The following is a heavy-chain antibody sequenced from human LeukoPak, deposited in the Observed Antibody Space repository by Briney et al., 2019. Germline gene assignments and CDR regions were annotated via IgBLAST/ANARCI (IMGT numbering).Heavy chain of an antibody. J-gene: IGHJ4*02. V-gene: IGHV1-2*06. D-gene: IGHD3-10*01. CDR3: ARDHYYGSGSPS. CDR1: GYTFTGYY. Sequence: ASVKVSCKASGYTFTGYYMHWVRQAPGQGLEWMGRINPNSGGTNYAQKFQGRVTITTDESTSTAYMELSSLRSEDTAVYYCARDHYYGSGSPSWGQGTLVTVSS. CDR2: INPNSGGT.